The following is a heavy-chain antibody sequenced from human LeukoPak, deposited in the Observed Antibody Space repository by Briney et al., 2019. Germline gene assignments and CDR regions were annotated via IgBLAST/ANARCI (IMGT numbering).Heavy chain of an antibody. D-gene: IGHD2-15*01. CDR3: GAGSHGRHVDF. V-gene: IGHV4-39*01. CDR2: IYYEITT. J-gene: IGHJ4*02. CDR1: GDAVSNNDYF. Sequence: SETLSLTCTVSGDAVSNNDYFWGWIRQPPGKGLEWVAIIYYEITTYNNPSLSNRVTISVDASKNQFSVKVNYVTAADTAVYFCGAGSHGRHVDFWGQGTLVTVSS.